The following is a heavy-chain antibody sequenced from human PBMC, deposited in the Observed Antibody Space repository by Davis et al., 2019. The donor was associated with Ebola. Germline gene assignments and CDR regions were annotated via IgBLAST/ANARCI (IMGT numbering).Heavy chain of an antibody. D-gene: IGHD5-18*01. J-gene: IGHJ3*02. CDR3: ARDDSWIQPTGAFDI. CDR1: GGSISSSNW. Sequence: MPSETLSLTCAVSGGSISSSNWWSWVRQPPGKGLEWIGEIYHSGSTNYNPSLKSQVTISVDKSKNQFSLKLSSVTAADTAVYYCARDDSWIQPTGAFDIWGQGTMVTVSS. V-gene: IGHV4-4*02. CDR2: IYHSGST.